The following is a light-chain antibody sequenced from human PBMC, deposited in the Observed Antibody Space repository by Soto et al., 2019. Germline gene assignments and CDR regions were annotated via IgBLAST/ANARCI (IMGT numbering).Light chain of an antibody. J-gene: IGLJ1*01. Sequence: QSVLTQPPSASGTPGQRVSISCSVSSSNIGRDPVNWYQQLPGTAPKLLIYDNNQRPSGVPDRFSGSKSGTSASLAISGLQSGDEADYFCAGWDGDLRGLVFGNGTKVTVL. CDR1: SSNIGRDP. CDR3: AGWDGDLRGLV. V-gene: IGLV1-44*01. CDR2: DNN.